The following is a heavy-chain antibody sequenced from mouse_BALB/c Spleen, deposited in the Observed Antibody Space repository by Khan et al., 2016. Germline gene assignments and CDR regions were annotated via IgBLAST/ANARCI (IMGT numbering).Heavy chain of an antibody. CDR3: ARTARIKY. CDR2: ISYSGST. CDR1: GYSITSGYY. J-gene: IGHJ2*01. D-gene: IGHD1-2*01. V-gene: IGHV3-2*02. Sequence: EVQLQESGPGLVKPSQSLSLTCSVTGYSITSGYYWNWIRQFPGNKLEWMGYISYSGSTNYNPSLKSRISITRDTSKNQFFLQLNSVTTEDTATYYCARTARIKYWGQGTTLTVSS.